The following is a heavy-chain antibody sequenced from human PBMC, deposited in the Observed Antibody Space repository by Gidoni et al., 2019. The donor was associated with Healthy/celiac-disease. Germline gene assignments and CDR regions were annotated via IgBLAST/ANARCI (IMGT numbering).Heavy chain of an antibody. CDR2: ISSSSSTI. V-gene: IGHV3-48*02. D-gene: IGHD6-19*01. Sequence: EVQLVESGGGLVQPGGSLRLSCAASGFTFSSYSMNWVRQAPGKGLEWVSYISSSSSTIYYADSVKGRFTISRDNAKNSLYLQMNSLRDEDTAVYYCARDEQWLVRGESYYYYGMDVWGQGTTVTVSS. J-gene: IGHJ6*02. CDR1: GFTFSSYS. CDR3: ARDEQWLVRGESYYYYGMDV.